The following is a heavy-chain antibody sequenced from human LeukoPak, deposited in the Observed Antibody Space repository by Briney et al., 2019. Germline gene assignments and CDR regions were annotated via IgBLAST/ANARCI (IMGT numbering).Heavy chain of an antibody. V-gene: IGHV3-23*01. D-gene: IGHD1-14*01. CDR2: IRGSAGNA. Sequence: GGSLRLSCAASGFIFSNNGMSWVRQAPGRGLEWVSSIRGSAGNAYYADSVKGRFTISRDNSKNTLYLQMNSLRAEDTAVYYCARAPGTGYADYWGQGTLVTVSS. CDR3: ARAPGTGYADY. J-gene: IGHJ4*02. CDR1: GFIFSNNG.